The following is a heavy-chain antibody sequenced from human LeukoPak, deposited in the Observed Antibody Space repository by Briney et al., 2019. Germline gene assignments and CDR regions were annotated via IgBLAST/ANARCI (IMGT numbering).Heavy chain of an antibody. D-gene: IGHD4-17*01. CDR2: IKSKTDGGTT. Sequence: GGSLRLSCAASGFTVSSNYMSWVRQAPGKGLEWVGRIKSKTDGGTTDYAAPVKGRFTISRDDSKNTLYLQMNSLKTEDTAVYYCTTEDGDYDYYFDYWGQGTLVTVSS. CDR1: GFTVSSNY. V-gene: IGHV3-15*01. CDR3: TTEDGDYDYYFDY. J-gene: IGHJ4*02.